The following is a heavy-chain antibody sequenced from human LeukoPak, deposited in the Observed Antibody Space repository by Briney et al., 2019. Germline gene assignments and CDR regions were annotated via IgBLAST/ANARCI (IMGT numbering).Heavy chain of an antibody. J-gene: IGHJ4*02. V-gene: IGHV3-15*01. CDR2: IKSKTDGGTT. D-gene: IGHD5-18*01. Sequence: PGGSLRLSCAASGLTFSNTWMSWVRQAPGKGLEWVGRIKSKTDGGTTDYAAPVKGRFTISRDDSKNTLYLQMNSLKTEDTAVYYCTTLTPRGYSYGTDYWGQGTLVTVSS. CDR3: TTLTPRGYSYGTDY. CDR1: GLTFSNTW.